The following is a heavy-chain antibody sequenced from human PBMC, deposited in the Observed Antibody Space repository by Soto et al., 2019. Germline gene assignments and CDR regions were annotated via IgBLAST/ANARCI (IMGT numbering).Heavy chain of an antibody. Sequence: QVQLVQSGAEVKKPGASVKVSCKASGYTFTSYAMHWVRQAPGQSLEWMGWINAGNGNTKYSQKFQGRVTITRDTSASTAYMELSSLRSEDTAVYYCARPFSEDSGSYPKYWGQGTLVTVSS. CDR3: ARPFSEDSGSYPKY. CDR2: INAGNGNT. V-gene: IGHV1-3*01. CDR1: GYTFTSYA. J-gene: IGHJ4*02. D-gene: IGHD3-10*01.